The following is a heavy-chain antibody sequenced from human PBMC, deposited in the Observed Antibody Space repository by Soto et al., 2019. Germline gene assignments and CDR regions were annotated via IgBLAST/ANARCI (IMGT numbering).Heavy chain of an antibody. Sequence: PGASVKVSCKTSGYTFTEFDINWVRQAPGQGLEWMGWMNTNTGNTGYAQKFQGRVTMTRDTSISTAYMELRRLRSEDTAVYYCARVVRFFGGHAGYWGQGTLVTVSS. CDR1: GYTFTEFD. J-gene: IGHJ4*02. D-gene: IGHD3-3*01. V-gene: IGHV1-8*01. CDR2: MNTNTGNT. CDR3: ARVVRFFGGHAGY.